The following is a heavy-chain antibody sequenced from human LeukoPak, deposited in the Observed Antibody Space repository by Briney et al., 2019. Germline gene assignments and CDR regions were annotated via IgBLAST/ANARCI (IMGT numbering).Heavy chain of an antibody. Sequence: GGSLRLSCAASGFTFNIYTITWVRQAPGKGLEWVSIISDNGDYTYYADSVKGRFTISRDNAKNSLYLQMDSLRAEDTAVYYCTRGSGDYWGQGTLVTVSS. CDR3: TRGSGDY. J-gene: IGHJ4*02. CDR1: GFTFNIYT. CDR2: ISDNGDYT. V-gene: IGHV3-23*01.